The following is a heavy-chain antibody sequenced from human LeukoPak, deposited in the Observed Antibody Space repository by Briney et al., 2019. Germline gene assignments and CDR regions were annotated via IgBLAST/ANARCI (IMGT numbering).Heavy chain of an antibody. Sequence: GASVKVSCKASGYTFTGYYMHWVRQAPGQGLEWMGWINPNSGGTNYAQKFQGRVTMTRDTSISTAYMELSRLRSDDTAVYYCARVSGGYDLHWFDPWGQGTLVTVSS. V-gene: IGHV1-2*02. D-gene: IGHD5-12*01. CDR3: ARVSGGYDLHWFDP. CDR2: INPNSGGT. J-gene: IGHJ5*02. CDR1: GYTFTGYY.